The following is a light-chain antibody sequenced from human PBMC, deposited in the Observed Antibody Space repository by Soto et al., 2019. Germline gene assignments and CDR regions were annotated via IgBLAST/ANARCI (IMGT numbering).Light chain of an antibody. CDR1: QDIGNY. Sequence: DIQMTQSPSSLSASVGERVSITCRASQDIGNYLNWYQQKPGEAPKLLIHDASILETGVPSRFSGRGSGTHFIFTISSLQPQDTGTFYCQQFGNLPRTFGRGTKLDIK. J-gene: IGKJ2*01. V-gene: IGKV1-33*01. CDR2: DAS. CDR3: QQFGNLPRT.